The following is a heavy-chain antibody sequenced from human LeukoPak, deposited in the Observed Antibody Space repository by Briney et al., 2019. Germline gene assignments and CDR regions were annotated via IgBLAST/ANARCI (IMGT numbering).Heavy chain of an antibody. J-gene: IGHJ5*02. V-gene: IGHV3-66*01. CDR3: ARFRGRSSGWSNWFDP. CDR2: IYSGGDT. D-gene: IGHD6-19*01. CDR1: GFTVSGNY. Sequence: GGSLRLSCAASGFTVSGNYMSWVRQAPGKGLEWVSVIYSGGDTYYADSVKGRFTISRDNSKNTLYLQMNSLRAEDTAVYYCARFRGRSSGWSNWFDPWGQGTLVTVSS.